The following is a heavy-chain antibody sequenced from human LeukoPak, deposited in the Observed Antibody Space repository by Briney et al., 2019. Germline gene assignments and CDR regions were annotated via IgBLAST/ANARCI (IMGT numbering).Heavy chain of an antibody. J-gene: IGHJ4*02. Sequence: SVKVSCKASGGTFSSYAISWARQAPGQGLEWMGGIIPIFGTANYAQKFQGRVTITADESTSTAYIELSRLRSDDTAVYYCASLGYSSSGKYYFDYWGQGTLVTVSS. CDR2: IIPIFGTA. D-gene: IGHD6-6*01. V-gene: IGHV1-69*13. CDR1: GGTFSSYA. CDR3: ASLGYSSSGKYYFDY.